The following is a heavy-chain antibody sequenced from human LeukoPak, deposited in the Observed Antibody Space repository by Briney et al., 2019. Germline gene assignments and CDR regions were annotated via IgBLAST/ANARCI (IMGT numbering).Heavy chain of an antibody. D-gene: IGHD2-2*01. CDR3: ARVLLYQLRGFDP. Sequence: PSQTLSLTCTVSGGSISSYYWSWIRQPPEKGLEWIGYIYYSGSTNYNPSLKSRVTISVDTSKNQFSLKLSSVTAADTAVYYCARVLLYQLRGFDPWGQGTLVTVSS. CDR1: GGSISSYY. CDR2: IYYSGST. V-gene: IGHV4-59*01. J-gene: IGHJ5*02.